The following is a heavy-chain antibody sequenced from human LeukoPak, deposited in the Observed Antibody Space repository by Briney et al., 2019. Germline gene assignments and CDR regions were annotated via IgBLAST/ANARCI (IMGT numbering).Heavy chain of an antibody. D-gene: IGHD1-7*01. Sequence: GGSLRLSCAASGFTFSDYYMSWIRQAPGKGLEWGSYISSSGSTIYYADSVKGRFTISRDNAKNSLYLQMNSLRAEDTAVYYCARAIIELPYAFDIWGQGTMVTVSS. CDR1: GFTFSDYY. J-gene: IGHJ3*02. CDR2: ISSSGSTI. CDR3: ARAIIELPYAFDI. V-gene: IGHV3-11*01.